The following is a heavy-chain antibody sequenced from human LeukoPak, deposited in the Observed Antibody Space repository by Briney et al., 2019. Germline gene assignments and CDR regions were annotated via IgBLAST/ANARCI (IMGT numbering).Heavy chain of an antibody. J-gene: IGHJ5*02. CDR3: ARVFDILTGYAGGNWFDP. CDR2: IYHSGST. Sequence: SETLSLTCAVYGGSISSGSYYWGWVRQPPGKGLEWIGSIYHSGSTYYNPSLKSRVTISVDPSKNQFSLKLNSVTAADTAVYYCARVFDILTGYAGGNWFDPWGQGTLVTVSS. D-gene: IGHD3-9*01. CDR1: GGSISSGSYY. V-gene: IGHV4-39*07.